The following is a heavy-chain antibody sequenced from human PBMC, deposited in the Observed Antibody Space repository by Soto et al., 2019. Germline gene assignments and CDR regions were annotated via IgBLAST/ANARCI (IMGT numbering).Heavy chain of an antibody. J-gene: IGHJ6*02. V-gene: IGHV3-23*01. CDR1: GFPLSTYG. CDR2: ITGTGGNT. CDR3: ARIRGYWYGLDV. Sequence: EVQLLECGGGLVQPGGSLRLSCAASGFPLSTYGMTWVRQAPGKGLEWVSAITGTGGNTYYVDSVKGRFTSSRDNSKNMLYLQVNSLRVEDTAVYYCARIRGYWYGLDVWGQGTTVTVSS.